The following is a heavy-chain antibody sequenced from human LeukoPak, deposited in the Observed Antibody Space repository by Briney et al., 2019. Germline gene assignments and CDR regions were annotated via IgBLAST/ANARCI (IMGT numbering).Heavy chain of an antibody. CDR2: IYYSGST. CDR1: GGSISSYY. J-gene: IGHJ4*02. Sequence: SETLSLTCTVSGGSISSYYWSWIRQPPGKGLEWIGYIYYSGSTNYNPSLKSRVTISVDTSKNQFSLKLSSVTAADTAVYYCARGSSSTYYYDSSGYYPRGVFDYWGQGTLVTVSS. CDR3: ARGSSSTYYYDSSGYYPRGVFDY. D-gene: IGHD3-22*01. V-gene: IGHV4-59*01.